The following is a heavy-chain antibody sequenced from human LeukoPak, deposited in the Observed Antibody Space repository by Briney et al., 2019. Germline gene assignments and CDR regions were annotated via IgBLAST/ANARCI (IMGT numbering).Heavy chain of an antibody. J-gene: IGHJ4*02. CDR3: AKDQNFVGWGDGYNSWFDY. V-gene: IGHV3-74*01. CDR1: GFTFSGHW. CDR2: DGSST. Sequence: GGSLRLSCAVSGFTFSGHWMFWVRQAPGKGLEWVSSDGSSTGYTDSVKGRFTVSRDNSKNTLYLQMNSLRAEDTAVYYCAKDQNFVGWGDGYNSWFDYWGQGTLVTVSS. D-gene: IGHD5-24*01.